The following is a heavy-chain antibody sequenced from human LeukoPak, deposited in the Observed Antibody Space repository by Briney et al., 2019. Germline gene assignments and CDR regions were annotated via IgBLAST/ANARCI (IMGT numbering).Heavy chain of an antibody. CDR1: GYSFTSYW. V-gene: IGHV5-10-1*01. CDR2: IDPSDSYT. CDR3: TRRRYSGDAFDI. D-gene: IGHD5-12*01. J-gene: IGHJ3*02. Sequence: GESLKISCKGSGYSFTSYWIGWVRQMPGKGLEWMGRIDPSDSYTIYNPSFQGHVTISDDKSINTAYPQWSSLEASDTAMYYCTRRRYSGDAFDIWGQGTMVTVSS.